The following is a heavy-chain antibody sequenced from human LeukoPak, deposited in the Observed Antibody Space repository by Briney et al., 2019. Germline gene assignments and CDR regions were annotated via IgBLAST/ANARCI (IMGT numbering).Heavy chain of an antibody. V-gene: IGHV3-23*01. CDR3: AKGYSSSWYSRTYYYYYMDV. J-gene: IGHJ6*03. Sequence: RGSLRLSCAASGFTFSSYAMSWVRQAPGKGLEWVSAISGSGGSTYYADSVKGRFTISRDNSKNTLYLQMNSLRAEDTAVYYCAKGYSSSWYSRTYYYYYMDVWGKGTTVTVSS. CDR2: ISGSGGST. D-gene: IGHD6-13*01. CDR1: GFTFSSYA.